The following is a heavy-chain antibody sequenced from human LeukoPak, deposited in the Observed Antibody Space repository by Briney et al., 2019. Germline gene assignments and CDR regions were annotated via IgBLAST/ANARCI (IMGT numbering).Heavy chain of an antibody. CDR3: ARDRTPLNGYYNDRSGYYYPC. CDR1: GYTFSSYG. J-gene: IGHJ4*02. Sequence: GASVKVSCKASGYTFSSYGISWVRQAPGLGLEWMGWISAYDGNTNYAQKVQGRVTMTTDTSTSTAYLELRSLRSDDTAVYYCARDRTPLNGYYNDRSGYYYPCWGQGTLVTVSS. V-gene: IGHV1-18*01. CDR2: ISAYDGNT. D-gene: IGHD3-22*01.